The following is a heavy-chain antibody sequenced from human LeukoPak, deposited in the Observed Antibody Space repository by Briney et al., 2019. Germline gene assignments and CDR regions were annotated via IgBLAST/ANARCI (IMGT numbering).Heavy chain of an antibody. D-gene: IGHD1-7*01. CDR3: ARMRGNYFSD. J-gene: IGHJ4*02. CDR1: GYTFTGYY. Sequence: SVKVSCKASGYTFTGYYMHWVRQAPGQGLEWMGGIIPMFGAPDYAQKFQDKVTITAEESTSTAYIELNSLRSDDAAVYYCARMRGNYFSDWGQGTLVTVSS. CDR2: IIPMFGAP. V-gene: IGHV1-69*13.